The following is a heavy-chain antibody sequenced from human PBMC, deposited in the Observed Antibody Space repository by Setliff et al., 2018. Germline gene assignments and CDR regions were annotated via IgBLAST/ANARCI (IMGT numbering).Heavy chain of an antibody. D-gene: IGHD2-15*01. Sequence: PTLVTPTQTLTLTCTFSGFSLSTSGMCVSWIRQPPGKALGWLARIDWDDDKYYSTSLKTRLTISKDTSKNQVVLTMTNMDPVDTATYYCARIYCSGGSCYLDYWGQGTLVTVSS. J-gene: IGHJ4*02. V-gene: IGHV2-70*11. CDR1: GFSLSTSGMC. CDR3: ARIYCSGGSCYLDY. CDR2: IDWDDDK.